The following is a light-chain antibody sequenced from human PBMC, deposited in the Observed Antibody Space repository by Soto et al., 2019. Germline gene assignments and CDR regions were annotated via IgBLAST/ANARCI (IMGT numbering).Light chain of an antibody. J-gene: IGLJ2*01. CDR1: SGHSSYI. CDR2: VEGTGTY. V-gene: IGLV4-60*03. Sequence: QSVLTQSSSASASLGASVKLTCTLSSGHSSYIIAWHQQQPGKAPRYLMKVEGTGTYNKGSGVPDRFSGSTSGADRYLTIFNLQSEDEADYYCETWDSNTRVFGGGTKLTVL. CDR3: ETWDSNTRV.